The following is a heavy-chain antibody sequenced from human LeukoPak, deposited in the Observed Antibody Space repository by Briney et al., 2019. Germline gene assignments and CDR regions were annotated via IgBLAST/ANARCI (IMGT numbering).Heavy chain of an antibody. D-gene: IGHD3-3*01. V-gene: IGHV1-2*02. CDR3: ARGHPDYDFWSGHNWFDP. CDR1: GYTFTGYY. J-gene: IGHJ5*02. Sequence: ASVKVSCKASGYTFTGYYMHWVRQAPGQGLEWMGWINPNSGGTNYAQKFQGRVTMTRDTSISTAYMELSRLRSDDTAVYYCARGHPDYDFWSGHNWFDPWGQGTLVTVSS. CDR2: INPNSGGT.